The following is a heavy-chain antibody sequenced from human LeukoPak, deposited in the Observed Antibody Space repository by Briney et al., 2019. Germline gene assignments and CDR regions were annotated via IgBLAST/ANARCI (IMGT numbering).Heavy chain of an antibody. V-gene: IGHV3-11*01. CDR1: GFTFSDYY. D-gene: IGHD3-22*01. CDR2: ISNNGNII. J-gene: IGHJ4*02. CDR3: ASAVLRSGYYYYFDL. Sequence: GGSLRLSCAVSGFTFSDYYMSWIRQAPGKGLEWVSYISNNGNIIYYADSVKGRFTISRDNAKNSLYLQMNSLRGEDTAVYYCASAVLRSGYYYYFDLWGQGTLVTVSS.